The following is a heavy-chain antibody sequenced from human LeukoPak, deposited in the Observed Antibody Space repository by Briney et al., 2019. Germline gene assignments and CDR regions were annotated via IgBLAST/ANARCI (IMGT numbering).Heavy chain of an antibody. J-gene: IGHJ4*02. D-gene: IGHD2-8*02. CDR1: GFTFDDYA. V-gene: IGHV3-23*01. CDR2: IFPSGGEI. CDR3: ATYRQVLLPLES. Sequence: PGRSLRLSCAASGFTFDDYAMHWVRQPPGKGLEWVSSIFPSGGEIHYADSVRGRFTISRDNSKSTLSLQMNSLRAEDTAIYYCATYRQVLLPLESWGQGTLVTVSS.